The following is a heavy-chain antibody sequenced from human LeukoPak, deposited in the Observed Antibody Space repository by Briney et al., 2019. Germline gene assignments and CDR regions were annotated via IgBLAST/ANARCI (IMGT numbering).Heavy chain of an antibody. D-gene: IGHD6-19*01. Sequence: SETLSLTCTVSGGSISSYYWSWIRQPPGKGLEWIGYIYYSGSTNYNPSLKSRVTISVDTSKNQFSLKLSSVTAADTAVYYCARTGIAVAEVWGQGTLVTVSS. V-gene: IGHV4-59*12. J-gene: IGHJ4*02. CDR2: IYYSGST. CDR1: GGSISSYY. CDR3: ARTGIAVAEV.